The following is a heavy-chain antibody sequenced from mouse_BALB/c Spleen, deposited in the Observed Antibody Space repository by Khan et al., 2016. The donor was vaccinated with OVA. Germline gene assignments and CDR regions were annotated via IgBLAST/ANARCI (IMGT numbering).Heavy chain of an antibody. CDR2: IWAGGST. J-gene: IGHJ2*01. CDR1: GYSLTRYG. D-gene: IGHD3-3*01. V-gene: IGHV2-9*02. Sequence: QVQLKQSGPGLVAPSQSLSITCTVYGYSLTRYGVHWVRQPPGKGLEWLGLIWAGGSTNYNWALMSRLSISIDNSKSRAFLIMNSLQTDDTALYYCARSTYLARYWGQGTTLTVSS. CDR3: ARSTYLARY.